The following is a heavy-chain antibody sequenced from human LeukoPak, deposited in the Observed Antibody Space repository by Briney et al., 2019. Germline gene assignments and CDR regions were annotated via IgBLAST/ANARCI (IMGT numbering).Heavy chain of an antibody. CDR1: GFTFSNYW. Sequence: PGGSLRLSCAVSGFTFSNYWMTWVRQAPGEGLEWVVNINQDGSEKYYVDSVKGRFTISRDNAQDSLYLQMNSLRIEDTAVYYCAAGFSSGWVLQQWGPGTLVTVSS. V-gene: IGHV3-7*02. J-gene: IGHJ1*01. CDR3: AAGFSSGWVLQQ. CDR2: INQDGSEK. D-gene: IGHD6-19*01.